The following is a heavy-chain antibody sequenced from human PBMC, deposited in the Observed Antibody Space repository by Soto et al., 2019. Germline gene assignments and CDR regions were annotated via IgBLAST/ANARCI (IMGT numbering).Heavy chain of an antibody. V-gene: IGHV1-69*08. CDR2: IIPILGIA. CDR3: ARDGTVGAADY. CDR1: GGTFSSYT. D-gene: IGHD1-26*01. Sequence: VQLVQSGAEVKKPGSSVKVSCKASGGTFSSYTISWVRQAPGQGLEWMGRIIPILGIANYAQKFQGRVTITADKSTSTAYMELSSLRSEDTAVYYCARDGTVGAADYWGQGTLVTVSS. J-gene: IGHJ4*02.